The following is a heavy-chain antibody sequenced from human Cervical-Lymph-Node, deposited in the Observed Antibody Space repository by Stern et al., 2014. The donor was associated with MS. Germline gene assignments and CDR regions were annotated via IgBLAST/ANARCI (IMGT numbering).Heavy chain of an antibody. CDR2: FAPEDGET. D-gene: IGHD5-12*01. Sequence: VQLVQSGAEVKKPGASVKVSCKVSGHTLTDLSIQWVRQAPGKGLEWMGGFAPEDGETIYAQNFQGRVTMTEDTSTDTAYMELSSLRSDDTAVYYCATHTYSGNYYLDHWGQGTLFTVSS. J-gene: IGHJ4*02. V-gene: IGHV1-24*01. CDR3: ATHTYSGNYYLDH. CDR1: GHTLTDLS.